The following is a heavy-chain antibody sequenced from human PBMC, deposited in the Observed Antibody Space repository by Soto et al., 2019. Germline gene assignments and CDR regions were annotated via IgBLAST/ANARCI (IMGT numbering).Heavy chain of an antibody. D-gene: IGHD3-9*01. CDR2: INAGNGNT. V-gene: IGHV1-3*01. CDR3: ARDYAILTGPTLPYYYYGMDV. J-gene: IGHJ6*02. Sequence: ASVKVSCKASGYTFTSYAMHWVRQAPGQRLEWMGWINAGNGNTKYSQKFQGRVTITRDTSASTAYMELSSLRSEDTAVYYCARDYAILTGPTLPYYYYGMDVWGQGTTVTVSS. CDR1: GYTFTSYA.